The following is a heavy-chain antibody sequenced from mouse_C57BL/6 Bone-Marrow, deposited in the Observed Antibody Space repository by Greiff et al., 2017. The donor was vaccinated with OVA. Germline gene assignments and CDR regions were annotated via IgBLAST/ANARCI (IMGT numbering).Heavy chain of an antibody. Sequence: VQLQQPGAELVRPGSSVKLSCKASGYTFTSYWMDWVKQRPGQGLEWIGNIYPSDSETHYNQKFKGKATLTADKSSSTAYMQHSSLTSEDSAVYYCAWAPYYGNYGAYWGQGTLVTVSA. CDR2: IYPSDSET. CDR3: AWAPYYGNYGAY. CDR1: GYTFTSYW. V-gene: IGHV1-61*01. D-gene: IGHD2-10*01. J-gene: IGHJ3*01.